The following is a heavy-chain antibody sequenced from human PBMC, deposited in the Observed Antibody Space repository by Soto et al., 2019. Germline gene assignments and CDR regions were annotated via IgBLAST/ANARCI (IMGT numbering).Heavy chain of an antibody. CDR2: VYYSGST. CDR1: GGSISTGGNY. V-gene: IGHV4-31*03. CDR3: ARDRGGHFDY. J-gene: IGHJ4*02. D-gene: IGHD3-16*01. Sequence: SETLSLTCTVAGGSISTGGNYWTWIRQLPGKGLEWIGYVYYSGSTYYNPSLESRVTISVDTSNNQFSLKLSSVTAADTAVYYCARDRGGHFDYCGQGTLVTVSS.